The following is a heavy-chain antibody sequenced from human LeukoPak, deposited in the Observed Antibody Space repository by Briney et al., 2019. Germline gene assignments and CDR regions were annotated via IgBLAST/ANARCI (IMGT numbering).Heavy chain of an antibody. CDR3: ARNLYYDILTGYYYFDY. CDR1: GGTFSSYA. J-gene: IGHJ4*02. D-gene: IGHD3-9*01. CDR2: IIPIFGTA. V-gene: IGHV1-69*13. Sequence: SVKVSCKASGGTFSSYAISWVRQAPGQGLEWMGGIIPIFGTANYAQKFQGRVTITSDESTSTAYMELSSLRSEDTAVYYCARNLYYDILTGYYYFDYWGQGTLVTVSS.